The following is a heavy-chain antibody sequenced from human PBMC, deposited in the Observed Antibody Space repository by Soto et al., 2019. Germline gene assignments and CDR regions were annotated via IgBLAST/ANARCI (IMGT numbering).Heavy chain of an antibody. D-gene: IGHD6-19*01. V-gene: IGHV4-4*02. CDR3: ARSAGWYAVHS. CDR1: GDSVSSPYY. J-gene: IGHJ4*02. Sequence: QVQLQESGPGLVKPSGTLSLTCAVSGDSVSSPYYWCWVRQPPGKGLEWIGEVFHTGTTSYNTSLRSRVTISMDKSINQFSRDLSSVTAADTAVYYCARSAGWYAVHSWGPGTLVIV. CDR2: VFHTGTT.